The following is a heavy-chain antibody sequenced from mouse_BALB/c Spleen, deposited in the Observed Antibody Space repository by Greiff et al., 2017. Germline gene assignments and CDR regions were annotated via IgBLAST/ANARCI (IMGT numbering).Heavy chain of an antibody. CDR3: ARVGVTTGHYFDY. CDR1: GFSLTSYG. V-gene: IGHV2-9*02. D-gene: IGHD1-1*01. CDR2: IWAGGST. J-gene: IGHJ2*01. Sequence: VQVVESGPGLVAPSQSLSITCTVSGFSLTSYGVHWVRQPPGKGLEWLGVIWAGGSTNYNSALMSRLSISKDNSKSQVFLKMNSLQTDDTAMYYCARVGVTTGHYFDYWGQGTTLTVSS.